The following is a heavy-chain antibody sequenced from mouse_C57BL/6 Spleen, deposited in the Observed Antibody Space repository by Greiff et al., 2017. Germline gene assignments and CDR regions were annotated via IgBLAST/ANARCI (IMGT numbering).Heavy chain of an antibody. D-gene: IGHD2-3*01. Sequence: VQLQESGPGLVQPSQSLSITCTVSGFSLTSYGVHWVRQSPGKGLEWLGVIWSGGSTDYNAAFISRLSISKDNSKSQVFFKMNSLQADDTAIYYCARKGRRWLLSAMDYWGQGTSVTVSS. CDR2: IWSGGST. V-gene: IGHV2-2*01. CDR1: GFSLTSYG. J-gene: IGHJ4*01. CDR3: ARKGRRWLLSAMDY.